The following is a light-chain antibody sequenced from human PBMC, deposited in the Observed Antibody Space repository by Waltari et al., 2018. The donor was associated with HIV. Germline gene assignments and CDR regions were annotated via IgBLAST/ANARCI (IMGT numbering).Light chain of an antibody. J-gene: IGLJ2*01. CDR1: SPNLGNNY. CDR2: DNN. CDR3: GTWDSSLSAV. Sequence: QSVLTQPPSVSAAPGQKVTISCSGSSPNLGNNYVSWYQQLPGTAPKLLIYDNNKRPSGIPDRFSGSKSGTSATLGITGLQTGDEADYYCGTWDSSLSAVFGGGTKLTVL. V-gene: IGLV1-51*01.